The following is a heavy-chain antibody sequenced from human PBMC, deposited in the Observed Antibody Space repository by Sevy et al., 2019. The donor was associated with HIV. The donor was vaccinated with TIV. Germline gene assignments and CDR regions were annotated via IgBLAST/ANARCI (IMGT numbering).Heavy chain of an antibody. D-gene: IGHD3-22*01. Sequence: GGSLRLSCAASGFTFSRYWMRWVRQAPGKGLEWVANIKEDGSEKYYVDSGKGRFTISRDNTKNSLYLQMSSLRAEDTAVYYCAKNYYDSSGYYYGVDVWGQGTTVTVSS. V-gene: IGHV3-7*01. CDR2: IKEDGSEK. CDR1: GFTFSRYW. J-gene: IGHJ6*02. CDR3: AKNYYDSSGYYYGVDV.